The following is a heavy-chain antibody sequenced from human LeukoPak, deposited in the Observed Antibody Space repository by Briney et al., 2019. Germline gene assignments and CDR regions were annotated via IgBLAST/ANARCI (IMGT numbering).Heavy chain of an antibody. V-gene: IGHV4-39*01. CDR1: GASISGGTYY. Sequence: SETLSLTCSVSGASISGGTYYWGWIRQPPGKGLEWIGSIYYTGSTYDNSSLKSRVTISVDTSKNQFSLKLSSVTAADTAVYYCARRGGSGRAFDYWGQGTLVTVSS. J-gene: IGHJ4*02. D-gene: IGHD1-26*01. CDR2: IYYTGST. CDR3: ARRGGSGRAFDY.